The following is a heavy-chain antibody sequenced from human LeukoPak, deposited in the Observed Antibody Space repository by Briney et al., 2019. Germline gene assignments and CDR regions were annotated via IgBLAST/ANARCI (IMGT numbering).Heavy chain of an antibody. D-gene: IGHD6-19*01. CDR1: GGSFSGYY. CDR2: INHSGST. J-gene: IGHJ4*02. V-gene: IGHV4-34*01. Sequence: PSETLSLTCAVYGGSFSGYYWSWIRQPPGKGLEWIGEINHSGSTNYNPSLTSRVTISVDTSKNRFSLKLSSVTAADTAVYYCASSGWAKFDYWGQGSLVTVSS. CDR3: ASSGWAKFDY.